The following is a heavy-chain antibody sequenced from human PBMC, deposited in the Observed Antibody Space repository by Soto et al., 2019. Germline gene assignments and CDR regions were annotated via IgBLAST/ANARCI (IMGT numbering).Heavy chain of an antibody. Sequence: QVQLVESGGGVVQPGRSLRLSCEASGFSFSRYGMHWVRQAPGKGLEWVAGLSFDGITKHYADSVKGQFTISRDNSKNTMYLQMNSLRPEDTAIYYCAKDGAWELLPAFGMDVWGQGTTVTVSS. CDR3: AKDGAWELLPAFGMDV. J-gene: IGHJ6*01. CDR2: LSFDGITK. V-gene: IGHV3-30*18. D-gene: IGHD1-26*01. CDR1: GFSFSRYG.